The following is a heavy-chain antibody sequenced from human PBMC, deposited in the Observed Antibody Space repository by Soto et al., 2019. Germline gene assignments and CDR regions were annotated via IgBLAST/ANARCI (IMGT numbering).Heavy chain of an antibody. CDR2: IIPIFGTA. D-gene: IGHD3-22*01. Sequence: SLKVSCKASGRTFSSYAISCVRQAPGQGLEWMGGIIPIFGTANYAQKFQGRVTITADESTSTAYLELSSLRSEDTAVYYCARDSYDSSGSYYFDYWGQGTLVTVSS. J-gene: IGHJ4*02. CDR3: ARDSYDSSGSYYFDY. CDR1: GRTFSSYA. V-gene: IGHV1-69*13.